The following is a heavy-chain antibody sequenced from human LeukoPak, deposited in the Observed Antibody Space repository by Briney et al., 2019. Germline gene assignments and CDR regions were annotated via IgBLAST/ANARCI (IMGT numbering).Heavy chain of an antibody. D-gene: IGHD3-9*01. CDR3: ARDAAISYYDILTGYAFDI. CDR1: GFTFSSYA. J-gene: IGHJ3*02. V-gene: IGHV3-30-3*01. Sequence: PGRSLRLSCAASGFTFSSYAMHWVRQAPGKGLEWVAVISYDGSNKYYADSVKGRFTISRDNSKNTLYLQMNSLRAEDTAVYYCARDAAISYYDILTGYAFDIWGQGTMVTVSS. CDR2: ISYDGSNK.